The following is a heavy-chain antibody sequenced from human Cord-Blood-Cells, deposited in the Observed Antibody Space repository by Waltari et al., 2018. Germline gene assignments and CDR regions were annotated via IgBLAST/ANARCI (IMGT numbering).Heavy chain of an antibody. CDR2: IIPIFGTA. Sequence: QVQLVQSGAEVKKPGSSVKVSCKASGGTFSSYAISWVRQAPGQGLEWMGGIIPIFGTANYAQKFQGRVTITADESTGTAYMELSSLRSEDTAVYYCARAVDDYIWGSYRKGDYFDYWGQGTLVTVSS. V-gene: IGHV1-69*01. J-gene: IGHJ4*02. D-gene: IGHD3-16*02. CDR3: ARAVDDYIWGSYRKGDYFDY. CDR1: GGTFSSYA.